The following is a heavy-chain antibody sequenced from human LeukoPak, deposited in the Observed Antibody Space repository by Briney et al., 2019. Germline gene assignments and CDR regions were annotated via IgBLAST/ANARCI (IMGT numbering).Heavy chain of an antibody. CDR3: ARDSHIVVVPAAPPDY. Sequence: GASVKVSCKASGYTFTSYGISWVRQAPGQGLEWMGWISAYNGNTNYAQKLQGRVTMTTDTSTSTAYMELRSLRSDDTAVYYCARDSHIVVVPAAPPDYWGQGTLVTVSS. CDR2: ISAYNGNT. V-gene: IGHV1-18*01. D-gene: IGHD2-2*01. J-gene: IGHJ4*02. CDR1: GYTFTSYG.